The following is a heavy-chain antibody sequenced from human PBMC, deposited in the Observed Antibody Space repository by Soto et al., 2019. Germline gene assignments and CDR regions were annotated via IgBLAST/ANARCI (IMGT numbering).Heavy chain of an antibody. CDR2: ISYDGSNK. D-gene: IGHD2-15*01. V-gene: IGHV3-30*18. J-gene: IGHJ6*02. CDR1: GFTFSSYG. CDR3: AKDLHCSGGSCYFGYYYYGMDV. Sequence: SLRLSCAASGFTFSSYGMHWVRQAPGKGLEWVAVISYDGSNKYYADSVKGRFTISRDNSKNTLYLQMNSLRAEDTAVYYCAKDLHCSGGSCYFGYYYYGMDVWGQGTTVTVSS.